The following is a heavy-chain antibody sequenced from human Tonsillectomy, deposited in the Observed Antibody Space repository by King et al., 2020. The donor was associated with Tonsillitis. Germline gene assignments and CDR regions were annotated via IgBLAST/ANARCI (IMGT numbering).Heavy chain of an antibody. CDR1: GFSLSNARMG. V-gene: IGHV2-26*01. CDR2: IFSNDEK. D-gene: IGHD3-9*01. J-gene: IGHJ4*02. CDR3: ERIVDYDILTGYYTYYFDY. Sequence: TLKESGPVLVKPTETLTLTCTVSGFSLSNARMGVSWIRQPPGKALEWLAHIFSNDEKSYSTSLMSRLTISKDTSKSQVVLTMTNMDPVDTATYYRERIVDYDILTGYYTYYFDYWGQGTLVTVSS.